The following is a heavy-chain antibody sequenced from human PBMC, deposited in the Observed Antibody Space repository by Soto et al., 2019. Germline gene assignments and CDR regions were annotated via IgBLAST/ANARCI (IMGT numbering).Heavy chain of an antibody. CDR2: ISYDGTTT. CDR3: AKERKGADY. Sequence: QVQLVESGGGVVQPGRSLRLSCAASGFIFSSYEMHWVRQAPGKGLDWVAIISYDGTTTYYADSVKGRFIISRDNSKNTLYLQMNSLRPEDTAVYYCAKERKGADYWGQGTLVTVSS. CDR1: GFIFSSYE. J-gene: IGHJ4*02. V-gene: IGHV3-30*18.